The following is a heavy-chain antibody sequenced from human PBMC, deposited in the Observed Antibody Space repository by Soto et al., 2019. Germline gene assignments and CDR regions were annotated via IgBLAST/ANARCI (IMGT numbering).Heavy chain of an antibody. CDR3: ARHAQDVPYDSSGYYHPYDY. CDR1: GGSISSGDYY. V-gene: IGHV4-30-4*01. CDR2: IYYSGST. Sequence: PSETLSLTCTVSGGSISSGDYYWSWIRQPPGKGLEWIGYIYYSGSTYYNPSLKSRVTISVDTSKNQFSLKLSSVTAADTAVYYCARHAQDVPYDSSGYYHPYDYWGQGTLVTVSS. J-gene: IGHJ4*02. D-gene: IGHD3-22*01.